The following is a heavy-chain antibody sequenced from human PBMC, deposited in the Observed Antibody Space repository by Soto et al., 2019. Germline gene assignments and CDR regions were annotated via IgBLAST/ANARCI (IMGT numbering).Heavy chain of an antibody. J-gene: IGHJ3*02. D-gene: IGHD3-16*01. CDR1: GGSISSYY. Sequence: QVQLQESGPGLVKPSETLSLTCSDSGGSISSYYWSWIRQPPGKGLEWIAYIYYSGTSDNPSLTGRGSLSLDMAKNQFSLKLSFVTPADTAVYYCRRTSVGRVPTSGGYAFDIWGQGTMVTVSP. CDR3: RRTSVGRVPTSGGYAFDI. CDR2: IYYSGT. V-gene: IGHV4-59*01.